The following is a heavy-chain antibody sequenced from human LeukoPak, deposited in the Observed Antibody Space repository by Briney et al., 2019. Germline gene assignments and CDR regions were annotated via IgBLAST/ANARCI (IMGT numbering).Heavy chain of an antibody. V-gene: IGHV4-59*01. Sequence: SETLSLTCTVSGGPFSSYYWSWIRQPPGKGLEWIGYIYYSGSTNYNPSLKSRVTISVDTSKNQFSLKLSSVTAADTAVYYCATSEYQQPLDYWGQGTLVTVSS. CDR1: GGPFSSYY. J-gene: IGHJ4*02. CDR3: ATSEYQQPLDY. D-gene: IGHD2-2*01. CDR2: IYYSGST.